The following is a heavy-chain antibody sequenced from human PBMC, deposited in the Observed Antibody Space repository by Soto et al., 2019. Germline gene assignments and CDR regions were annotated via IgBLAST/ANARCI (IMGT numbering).Heavy chain of an antibody. Sequence: EVQLLESGGGLVQPGGSLRLSCAASGFSFSSYAMNWVRQAPGKGLEWVSAISGSGGSTYYADSVKGRFTISRDNSKNTLYLQMNGLRAEDTAIYYCAKASYDRSGYIDYWGQGTLITVSS. J-gene: IGHJ4*02. D-gene: IGHD3-22*01. V-gene: IGHV3-23*01. CDR2: ISGSGGST. CDR1: GFSFSSYA. CDR3: AKASYDRSGYIDY.